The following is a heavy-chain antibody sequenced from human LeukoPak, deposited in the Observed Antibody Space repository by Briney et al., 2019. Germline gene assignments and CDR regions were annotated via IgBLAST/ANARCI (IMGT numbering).Heavy chain of an antibody. D-gene: IGHD2-2*01. CDR1: GFSFGSYA. CDR3: AKEPPYCSSPTCNFDY. CDR2: ISGSGGST. J-gene: IGHJ4*02. V-gene: IGHV3-23*01. Sequence: PGGSLRLSCAASGFSFGSYAMSWVRQGPGKGLEWVSTISGSGGSTYYADSVKGRFTISRDKSKNTLYLQMISLRAEDTALYYCAKEPPYCSSPTCNFDYWGQGTLVTVSP.